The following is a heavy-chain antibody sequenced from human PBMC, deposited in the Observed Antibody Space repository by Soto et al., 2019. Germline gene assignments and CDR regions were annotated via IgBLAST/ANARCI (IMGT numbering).Heavy chain of an antibody. V-gene: IGHV3-23*01. CDR1: GFTFSSYA. J-gene: IGHJ4*02. CDR2: ISGSGGST. Sequence: WWSLRLSCAASGFTFSSYAMSWVRQAPGKGLEWVSAISGSGGSTYYADSVKGRFTISRDNSKNTLYLQMNSLRAEDTAVYYCAKDRDAIVVPQLFDYWGQGTLVTVSS. D-gene: IGHD3-22*01. CDR3: AKDRDAIVVPQLFDY.